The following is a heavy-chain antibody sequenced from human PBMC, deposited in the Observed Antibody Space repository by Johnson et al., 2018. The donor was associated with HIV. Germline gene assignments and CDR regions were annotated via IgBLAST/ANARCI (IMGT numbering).Heavy chain of an antibody. CDR1: GFTFDDYG. Sequence: VQLVESGGGVVRPGGSLRLSCAASGFTFDDYGMSWVRQAPGKGLEWVSGINWNGGSTGYADSVKGRFTISRDNAKNSLYLQMNSLRAEDTALYYCARELVAAAGTGGEYAFDIWGQGTMVTVSS. J-gene: IGHJ3*02. V-gene: IGHV3-20*04. D-gene: IGHD6-13*01. CDR2: INWNGGST. CDR3: ARELVAAAGTGGEYAFDI.